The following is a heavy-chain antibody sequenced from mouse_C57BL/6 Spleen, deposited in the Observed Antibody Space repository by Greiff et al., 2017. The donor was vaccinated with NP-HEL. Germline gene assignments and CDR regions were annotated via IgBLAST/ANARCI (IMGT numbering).Heavy chain of an antibody. J-gene: IGHJ3*01. CDR1: GYTFTSYW. CDR2: IDPSDSYT. D-gene: IGHD2-1*01. V-gene: IGHV1-50*01. CDR3: ARSRNSWFAY. Sequence: QVQLQQPGAELVKPGASVKLSCKASGYTFTSYWMQWVKQRPGQGLEWIGEIDPSDSYTNYNQKFKGKATMTVDTSSSTAYMQLSSLTSEDSAVYYCARSRNSWFAYWGQGTLVTVSA.